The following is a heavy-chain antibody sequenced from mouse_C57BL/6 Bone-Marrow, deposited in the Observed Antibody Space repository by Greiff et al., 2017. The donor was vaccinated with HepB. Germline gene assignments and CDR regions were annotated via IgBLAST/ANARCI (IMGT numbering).Heavy chain of an antibody. CDR1: GFSFNTYA. CDR3: VRQYYGSSWYFDV. D-gene: IGHD1-1*01. CDR2: IRSKSNNYAT. V-gene: IGHV10-1*01. Sequence: EVKLVESGGGLVQPKGSLKLSCAASGFSFNTYAMNWVRQAPGKGLEWVARIRSKSNNYATYYADSVKDRFTISRDDSESMLYLQMNNLKTEDTAMYYCVRQYYGSSWYFDVWGTGTTVTVSS. J-gene: IGHJ1*03.